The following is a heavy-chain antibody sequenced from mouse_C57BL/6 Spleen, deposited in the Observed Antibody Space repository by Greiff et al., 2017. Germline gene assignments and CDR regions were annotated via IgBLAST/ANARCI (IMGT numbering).Heavy chain of an antibody. CDR2: IDPEDGET. CDR1: GFNIKDYY. V-gene: IGHV14-2*01. CDR3: ARGTLNWDGDYFDY. Sequence: ELQLVESGAELVKPGASVKLSCTASGFNIKDYYMHWVKQRTEQGLEWIGRIDPEDGETKYAPKFQGKATITADTSSNTAYLQLSSLTSEDTAVYYCARGTLNWDGDYFDYWGQGTTLTVSS. D-gene: IGHD4-1*02. J-gene: IGHJ2*01.